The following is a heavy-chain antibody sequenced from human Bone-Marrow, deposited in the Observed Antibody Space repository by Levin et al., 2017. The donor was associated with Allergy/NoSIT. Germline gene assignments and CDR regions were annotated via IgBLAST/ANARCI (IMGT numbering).Heavy chain of an antibody. CDR2: IYYSGST. D-gene: IGHD2-2*01. V-gene: IGHV4-61*01. CDR3: AREGGGSSTSCYVGGVDRTYDY. Sequence: NASETLSLTCTVSGGSVSSGSYYWSWIRQPPGKGLEWIGYIYYSGSTNYNPSLKSRVTISVDTSKNQFSLKLSSVTAADTAVYYCAREGGGSSTSCYVGGVDRTYDYWGQGTLVTVSS. J-gene: IGHJ4*02. CDR1: GGSVSSGSYY.